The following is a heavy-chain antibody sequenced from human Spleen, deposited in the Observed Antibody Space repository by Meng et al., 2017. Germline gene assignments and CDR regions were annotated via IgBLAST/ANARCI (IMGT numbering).Heavy chain of an antibody. Sequence: EVQLLESGGGSVQPGGSLRLSCAASGFTFSNYGMSWVRQAPGKGLEWVSSISDSGGHTYYADSVKGRFTISRDNSKNTLFLQMNSLRAEDSAVYYCAKYPRDSSSFYWGQGTLVTVSS. CDR1: GFTFSNYG. V-gene: IGHV3-23*01. CDR3: AKYPRDSSSFY. J-gene: IGHJ4*02. CDR2: ISDSGGHT. D-gene: IGHD6-6*01.